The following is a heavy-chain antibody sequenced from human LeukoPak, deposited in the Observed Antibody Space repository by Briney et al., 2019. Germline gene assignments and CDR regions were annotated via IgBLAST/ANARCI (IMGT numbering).Heavy chain of an antibody. CDR3: ARLSTVTTSFDY. CDR1: GGSISSSYS. V-gene: IGHV4-39*07. D-gene: IGHD4-17*01. CDR2: IYYSGST. Sequence: SETLSLTCTVSGGSISSSYSWGWIRQLPGKGLEWIGNIYYSGSTYYNPSLKSRVTISVDTSKNQFSLKLSSVTAADTAVYDCARLSTVTTSFDYWGQGTLVTVSS. J-gene: IGHJ4*02.